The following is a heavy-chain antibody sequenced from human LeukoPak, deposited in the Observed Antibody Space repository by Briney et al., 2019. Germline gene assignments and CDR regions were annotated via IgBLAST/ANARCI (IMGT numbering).Heavy chain of an antibody. J-gene: IGHJ4*02. V-gene: IGHV4-59*08. CDR2: IYYSGST. Sequence: SETLSLTCTVSGGSISSYYWSWIRQPPGKGLEWIGYIYYSGSTNYNPSLKSRVTISVDTSKNQFSLKLSSVTAADTAVYYCARRRGGYNYGDFDYWGPGTLVTVSS. CDR1: GGSISSYY. CDR3: ARRRGGYNYGDFDY. D-gene: IGHD5-24*01.